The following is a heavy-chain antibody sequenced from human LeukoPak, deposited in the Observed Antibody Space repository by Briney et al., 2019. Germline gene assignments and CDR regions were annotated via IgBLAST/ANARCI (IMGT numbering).Heavy chain of an antibody. CDR2: IRSKANSYAT. J-gene: IGHJ6*03. V-gene: IGHV3-73*01. CDR1: GFTFSGSA. Sequence: GGSLRLSCAASGFTFSGSAMHWVRQASGKGLEWVGRIRSKANSYATAYAASVKGRFTIPRDDSKNTAYLQMNSLKTEDTAVYYCTRQYHMDVWGKGTTVTVSS. CDR3: TRQYHMDV.